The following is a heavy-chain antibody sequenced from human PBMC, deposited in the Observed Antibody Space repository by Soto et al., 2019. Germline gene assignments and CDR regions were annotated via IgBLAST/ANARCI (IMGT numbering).Heavy chain of an antibody. CDR3: RRGGWNYGDYLEGGAFDI. J-gene: IGHJ3*02. CDR1: GFTFSSYA. V-gene: IGHV3-30-3*01. CDR2: ISYDGSNK. D-gene: IGHD4-17*01. Sequence: QVQLVESGGGVVQPGRSLRLSCAASGFTFSSYAMHWVRQAPGKGLEWVAVISYDGSNKYYADSVKGRFTISRENSKNTLYPAMNGLRAGYPCVFYYRRGGWNYGDYLEGGAFDIWGQGTMVTVSS.